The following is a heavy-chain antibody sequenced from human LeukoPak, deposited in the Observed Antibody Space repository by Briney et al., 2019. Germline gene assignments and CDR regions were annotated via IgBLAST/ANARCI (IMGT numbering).Heavy chain of an antibody. J-gene: IGHJ4*02. V-gene: IGHV3-33*01. Sequence: GGSLRLSCTASGLTFSSSGMHWVRQAPGKGLDWVSLINHDGTDTYYADSVKGRFTISRDNSQNTLYLQMNSLRAEDTAVYYCARGNSGPLDYWGQGTLVTVSS. CDR3: ARGNSGPLDY. CDR1: GLTFSSSG. CDR2: INHDGTDT. D-gene: IGHD1-26*01.